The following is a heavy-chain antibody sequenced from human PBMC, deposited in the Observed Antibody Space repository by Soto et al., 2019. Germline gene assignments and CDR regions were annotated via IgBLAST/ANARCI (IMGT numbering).Heavy chain of an antibody. D-gene: IGHD4-4*01. V-gene: IGHV3-74*01. Sequence: GGSLRLSCAAPGFTFSSYWMHWVRQAPGKGLVWVSRINSDGSSTSYADSVKGRFTISRDNAKNTLYLQMNSLRAEDTAVYYCAREGRLDDYSLFDYWGQGTLVTVSS. J-gene: IGHJ4*02. CDR3: AREGRLDDYSLFDY. CDR2: INSDGSST. CDR1: GFTFSSYW.